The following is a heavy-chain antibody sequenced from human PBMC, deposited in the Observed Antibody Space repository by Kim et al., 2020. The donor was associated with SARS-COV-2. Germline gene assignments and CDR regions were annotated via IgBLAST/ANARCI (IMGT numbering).Heavy chain of an antibody. J-gene: IGHJ4*02. CDR2: GSNK. V-gene: IGHV3-30-3*01. D-gene: IGHD6-13*01. CDR3: ADAAAGDY. Sequence: GSNKYYADSVKGRFTISRDNSKNTLYLQMNSLRAEDTAVYYCADAAAGDYWGQGTLVTVSS.